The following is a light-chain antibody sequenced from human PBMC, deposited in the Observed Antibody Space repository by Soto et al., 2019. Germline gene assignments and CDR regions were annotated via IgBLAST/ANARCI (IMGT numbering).Light chain of an antibody. CDR3: QQYKKWPRT. Sequence: EIVLTQSPGTLSLSPGERAALSCRVSQSVSSNFLAWYQQKPGQAPRLLIYAASNRATGIPDRFSGSGSGTDFTLTISRLEPEDFAVYYCQQYKKWPRTFGHGTKVDIK. CDR2: AAS. V-gene: IGKV3-20*01. CDR1: QSVSSNF. J-gene: IGKJ1*01.